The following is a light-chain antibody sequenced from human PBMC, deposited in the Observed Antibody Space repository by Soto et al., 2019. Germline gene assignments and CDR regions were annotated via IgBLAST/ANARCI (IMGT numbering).Light chain of an antibody. CDR2: DAS. J-gene: IGKJ1*01. CDR3: QQYISYPGT. V-gene: IGKV1-5*01. CDR1: QSISSW. Sequence: DIQMTQSPSTLSASVGDRVTITCRASQSISSWLAWYQQKPGKAPKLLIYDASSLESGVPSRFSGSGSGTEFTLTISSLQPDDFATYYCQQYISYPGTFGQGAKVEIK.